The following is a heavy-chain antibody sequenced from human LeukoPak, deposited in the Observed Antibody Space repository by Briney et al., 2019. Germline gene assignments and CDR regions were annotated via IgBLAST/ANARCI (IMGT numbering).Heavy chain of an antibody. CDR2: LSAGVT. J-gene: IGHJ5*02. V-gene: IGHV3-23*01. D-gene: IGHD2-2*01. CDR1: GFTFSTFA. Sequence: GGSLRLSCAASGFTFSTFAMSWVRQAPGMGLEWVSALSAGVTHYADSVRGRFSIFAADSENTVYLQMNSLRAEDTAVYYCVKEAGHYSRTSCVNSNCFDPWGQGTLVTVSS. CDR3: VKEAGHYSRTSCVNSNCFDP.